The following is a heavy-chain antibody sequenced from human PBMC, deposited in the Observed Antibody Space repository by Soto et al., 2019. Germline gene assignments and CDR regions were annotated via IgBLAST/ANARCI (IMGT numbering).Heavy chain of an antibody. V-gene: IGHV4-39*01. CDR2: IYYSGST. J-gene: IGHJ4*02. D-gene: IGHD3-3*01. CDR1: GGSISSSSYY. Sequence: PSETLSLTCTVSGGSISSSSYYWGWIRQPPGKGLEWIGSIYYSGSTYYNPSLKSRVTISVDTSKNQFSLKLSSVTAADTAVYYCARTYYDFWSGYSTYYFDYWGQGTLVTAPQ. CDR3: ARTYYDFWSGYSTYYFDY.